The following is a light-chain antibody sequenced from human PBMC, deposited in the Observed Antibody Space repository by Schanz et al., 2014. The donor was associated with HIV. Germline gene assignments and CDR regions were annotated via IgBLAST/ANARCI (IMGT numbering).Light chain of an antibody. V-gene: IGKV1-39*01. J-gene: IGKJ1*01. CDR3: QQSYSLPRT. Sequence: DIQMTQSPSSLSASVGDRVTITCRTSRSISTYLNWYQQKPGKAPKFLIYAASSLQSGVPSRFSGGGSGTDFTLTISSLQPEDFATYYCQQSYSLPRTFGQGTRVEFK. CDR2: AAS. CDR1: RSISTY.